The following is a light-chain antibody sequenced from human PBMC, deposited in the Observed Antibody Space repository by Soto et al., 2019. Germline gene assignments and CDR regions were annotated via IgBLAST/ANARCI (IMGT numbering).Light chain of an antibody. CDR2: SAS. CDR3: QQSSSTPLT. Sequence: IHMTQSPSALSASVGDRVTISCRASETISHYLNWYQQEPGKAPKLLIYSASKLQSGVPARFSGSGSGTDFTLTITSLQSEDFATYYCQQSSSTPLTFGGGTKVDIK. CDR1: ETISHY. V-gene: IGKV1-39*01. J-gene: IGKJ4*01.